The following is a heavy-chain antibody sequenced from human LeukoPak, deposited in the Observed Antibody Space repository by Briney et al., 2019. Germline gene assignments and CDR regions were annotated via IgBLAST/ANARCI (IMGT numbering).Heavy chain of an antibody. V-gene: IGHV4-34*01. CDR2: INHSGST. CDR3: ARRLGFDSSGYYYYYYYMDV. Sequence: RPSETLPLTCAVYGGSFSGYYWSWIRQPPGKGLEWIGEINHSGSTNYNPSLKSRVTISVDTSKNQFSLKLSSVTAADTAVYYCARRLGFDSSGYYYYYYYMDVWGKGTTVTISS. CDR1: GGSFSGYY. D-gene: IGHD3-22*01. J-gene: IGHJ6*03.